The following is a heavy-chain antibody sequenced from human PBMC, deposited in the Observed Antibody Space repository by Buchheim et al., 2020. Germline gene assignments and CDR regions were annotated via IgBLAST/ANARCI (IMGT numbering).Heavy chain of an antibody. CDR3: ARRPILGVINGDGFDI. Sequence: QVQLQESGPGLVKPSETLSLTCSVSGGSISSSSYYWGWIRQPPGKGLEWIGSMYYSGSTYYNPSLKSRVTISGDTSKNQFSLKLSSVTAGDTAVYYCARRPILGVINGDGFDIWGQGT. CDR2: MYYSGST. V-gene: IGHV4-39*01. J-gene: IGHJ3*02. D-gene: IGHD3-10*01. CDR1: GGSISSSSYY.